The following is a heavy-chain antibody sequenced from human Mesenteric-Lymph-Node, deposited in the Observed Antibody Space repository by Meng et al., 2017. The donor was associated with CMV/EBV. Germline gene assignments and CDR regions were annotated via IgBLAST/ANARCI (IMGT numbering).Heavy chain of an antibody. CDR3: ARHCGGDCSPDY. V-gene: IGHV5-10-1*01. CDR1: GYSLPRYW. J-gene: IGHJ4*02. CDR2: IDPSDSYT. Sequence: CKVSGYSLPRYWISWVRQMPGKGREWMGRIDPSDSYTNYSPAFLGRVTLSADNDITTAYLQWSSLNVSDTAMYYCARHCGGDCSPDYWGQGTLVTVSS. D-gene: IGHD2-21*02.